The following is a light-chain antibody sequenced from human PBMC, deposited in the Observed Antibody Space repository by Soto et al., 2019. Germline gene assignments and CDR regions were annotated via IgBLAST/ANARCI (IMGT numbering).Light chain of an antibody. CDR1: STDFVSYNR. CDR2: DVN. CDR3: CSYAGRYTRI. Sequence: QSALTQPPSVSGSPGQSVTISCTGTSTDFVSYNRVSWYQQPPGTAPKLMVYDVNKRPSGVPDRFSGSKSGDTASLTIFGLQAEDEADYYCCSYAGRYTRIFGGGTKVTVL. V-gene: IGLV2-11*01. J-gene: IGLJ2*01.